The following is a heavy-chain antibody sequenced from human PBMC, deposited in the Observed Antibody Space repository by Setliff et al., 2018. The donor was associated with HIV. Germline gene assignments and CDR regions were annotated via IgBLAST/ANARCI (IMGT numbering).Heavy chain of an antibody. CDR1: GFTFSNAW. V-gene: IGHV3-15*01. J-gene: IGHJ4*02. D-gene: IGHD3-22*01. Sequence: LRLSCAASGFTFSNAWMSWVRQAPGKGLEWVGRIRSKTDGGTTDYAAPVKGRFSISRDDSKNTLDLQMNSLKIEDTAVYYCTTDQWSHFYDSSGYYYYYWGQGTLVTVSS. CDR3: TTDQWSHFYDSSGYYYYY. CDR2: IRSKTDGGTT.